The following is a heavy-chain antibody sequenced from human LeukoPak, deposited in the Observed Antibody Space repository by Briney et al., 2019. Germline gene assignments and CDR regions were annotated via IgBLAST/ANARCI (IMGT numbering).Heavy chain of an antibody. CDR3: AREVYDFWSGPFDY. CDR2: IYTSGST. CDR1: GGSISSGSYY. V-gene: IGHV4-61*02. J-gene: IGHJ4*02. Sequence: PSETLSLTCTVSGGSISSGSYYWSWIRQPAGKGLEWIGRIYTSGSTNYNPSLKNRVTISVDTSKNQFSLKLSSVTAADTAVYYCAREVYDFWSGPFDYWGQGTLVTVSS. D-gene: IGHD3-3*01.